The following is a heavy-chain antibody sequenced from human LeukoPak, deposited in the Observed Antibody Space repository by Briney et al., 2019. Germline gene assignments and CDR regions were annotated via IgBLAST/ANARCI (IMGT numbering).Heavy chain of an antibody. V-gene: IGHV1-69*05. CDR2: IIPIFGTA. J-gene: IGHJ4*02. CDR3: ARDSPLAALTDY. D-gene: IGHD6-13*01. CDR1: GGTFSSYA. Sequence: SVKVSCKASGGTFSSYAISWVRQAPGQGLEWMGRIIPIFGTANYAQKFQGRVTITTDESTSTAYMELSSLRSEDTAVYYCARDSPLAALTDYWGQGTLVTVSS.